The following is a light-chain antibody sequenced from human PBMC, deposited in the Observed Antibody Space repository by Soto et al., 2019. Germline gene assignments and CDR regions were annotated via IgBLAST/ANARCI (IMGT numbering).Light chain of an antibody. CDR1: SGHSSYA. CDR2: LNRDGSH. Sequence: QPVLTQSPSASASLGASVKLTCTLSSGHSSYAIAWHQQQPEKGPRYLRELNRDGSHSKGDGIPDRFSGSSSGAERYLTISSLQSEDEADYYCQTWGTGIVVFGGGTKLTVL. J-gene: IGLJ2*01. CDR3: QTWGTGIVV. V-gene: IGLV4-69*01.